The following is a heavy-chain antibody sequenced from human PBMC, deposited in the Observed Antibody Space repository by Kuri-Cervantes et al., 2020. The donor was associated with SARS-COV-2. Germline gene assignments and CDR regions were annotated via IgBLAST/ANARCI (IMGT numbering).Heavy chain of an antibody. CDR1: GFTFDDYG. Sequence: GGSLRLSCAASGFTFDDYGMSWVRQAPGKGLEWVSGINWNGGSTGYADTMKGRFTSSRDNAKNYLYLQMNSLRAEDTALYNGARVRWDGWGDYDFDYWGQGTLVTVSS. D-gene: IGHD4/OR15-4a*01. J-gene: IGHJ4*02. V-gene: IGHV3-20*01. CDR2: INWNGGST. CDR3: ARVRWDGWGDYDFDY.